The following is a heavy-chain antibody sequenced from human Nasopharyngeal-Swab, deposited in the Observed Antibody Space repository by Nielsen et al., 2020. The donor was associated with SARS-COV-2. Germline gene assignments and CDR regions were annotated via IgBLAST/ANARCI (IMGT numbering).Heavy chain of an antibody. CDR2: IATPTGHP. CDR1: GYTFTRYA. Sequence: ASVKVSCKASGYTFTRYAINWLRQAPGQGPEWMGWIATPTGHPTYAQGFTGQFVFSLDTSVATAYLHINSLKTEDTAIYYCVRDQAMARPNWFDPWGQGTLVTVSS. V-gene: IGHV7-4-1*02. D-gene: IGHD5-18*01. CDR3: VRDQAMARPNWFDP. J-gene: IGHJ5*02.